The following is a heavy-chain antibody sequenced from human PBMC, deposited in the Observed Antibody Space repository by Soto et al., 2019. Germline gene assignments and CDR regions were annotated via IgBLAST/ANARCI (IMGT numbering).Heavy chain of an antibody. D-gene: IGHD6-13*01. Sequence: ASVKVSCKASGYTFTSYGISWVRQAPGQGLERMGWISAYNGNTKYSQKFQGRVTITRDTSASTAYMELSSLRSEDTAVYYCARAPSWYNFDYWGQGTLVTVSS. J-gene: IGHJ4*02. V-gene: IGHV1-18*01. CDR2: ISAYNGNT. CDR1: GYTFTSYG. CDR3: ARAPSWYNFDY.